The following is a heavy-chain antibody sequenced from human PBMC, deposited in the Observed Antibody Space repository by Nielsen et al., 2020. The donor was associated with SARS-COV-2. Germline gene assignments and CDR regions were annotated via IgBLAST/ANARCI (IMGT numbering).Heavy chain of an antibody. V-gene: IGHV3-20*01. Sequence: GESLKISCAASGFTFEDYGMSWVRQVPGKGLEWVSGFNSNGGDTGYADSVKGRFTISRDNAKNSVFLHMNSLRVEDTALYHCARDRRVRGIMDYWGQGTLATVSS. CDR2: FNSNGGDT. J-gene: IGHJ4*02. CDR3: ARDRRVRGIMDY. D-gene: IGHD3-10*01. CDR1: GFTFEDYG.